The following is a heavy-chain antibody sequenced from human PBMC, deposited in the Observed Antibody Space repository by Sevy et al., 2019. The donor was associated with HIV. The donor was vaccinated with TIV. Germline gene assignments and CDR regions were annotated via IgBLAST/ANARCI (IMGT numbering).Heavy chain of an antibody. Sequence: ASVKVSCKTSGYTFSDYDINCVRQAAGQGLEWMGWMNPNSGNTGYAEKFQGRGAMTRNTSISTAYMELSSLRSEDTAVYYCVFFGSSWSYWGQGTLVTVSS. CDR3: VFFGSSWSY. CDR1: GYTFSDYD. V-gene: IGHV1-8*01. J-gene: IGHJ4*02. CDR2: MNPNSGNT. D-gene: IGHD6-13*01.